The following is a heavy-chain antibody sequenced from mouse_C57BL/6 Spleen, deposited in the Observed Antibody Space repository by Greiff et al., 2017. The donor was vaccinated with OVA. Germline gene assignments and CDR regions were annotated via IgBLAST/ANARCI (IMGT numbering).Heavy chain of an antibody. CDR1: GYAFSSSW. D-gene: IGHD1-1*01. CDR2: IYPGDGDT. CDR3: ARDYGSSYAFDY. J-gene: IGHJ2*01. Sequence: QVQLKQSGPELVKPGASVKISCKASGYAFSSSWMNWVKQRPGKGLEWIGRIYPGDGDTNYNGKFKGKATLTADKSSSTAYMQLSSLTSEDSAVYFCARDYGSSYAFDYWGQGTTLAVSS. V-gene: IGHV1-82*01.